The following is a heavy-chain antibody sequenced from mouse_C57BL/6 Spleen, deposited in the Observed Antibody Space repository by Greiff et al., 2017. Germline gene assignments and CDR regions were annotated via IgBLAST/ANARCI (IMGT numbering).Heavy chain of an antibody. J-gene: IGHJ2*01. CDR2: IYPGDGDT. CDR1: GYAFSSYW. D-gene: IGHD2-10*02. Sequence: QVQLQQSGAELVKPGASVKISCKASGYAFSSYWMNWVKQRPGKGLEWIGQIYPGDGDTNYNVKFKGKATLTADKSSSTAYMQLSSLTSEDSAVYFCARLYGNYGYIDYWGKGTTLTVSS. V-gene: IGHV1-80*01. CDR3: ARLYGNYGYIDY.